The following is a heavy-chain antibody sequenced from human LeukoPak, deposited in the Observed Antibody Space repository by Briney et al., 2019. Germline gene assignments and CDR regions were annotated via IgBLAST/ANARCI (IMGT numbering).Heavy chain of an antibody. D-gene: IGHD2-2*02. Sequence: SVKVSCKASRGTFSSYAISWVRQAPGQGLEWMGGIIPIFGTAHYAQKFQGRVTITTDESPSTPYMELSSLRSEDTAVYYCARGRCSSTSCYTNYYYYYMDVWGKGTTVTVSS. V-gene: IGHV1-69*05. CDR2: IIPIFGTA. CDR1: RGTFSSYA. CDR3: ARGRCSSTSCYTNYYYYYMDV. J-gene: IGHJ6*03.